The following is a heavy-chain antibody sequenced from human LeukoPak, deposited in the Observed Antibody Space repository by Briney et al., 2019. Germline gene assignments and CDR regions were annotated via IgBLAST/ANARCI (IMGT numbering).Heavy chain of an antibody. J-gene: IGHJ6*03. CDR1: GGTFSSYA. Sequence: SSVKVSCKASGGTFSSYAISWVRQAPGQGLEWMGGIIPIFGTANYAQKFQGRVTITAHESPSTAYMELSSLRSEDTAVYYCARAERITIFGVVTPGYYYYMDVWAKGPRSPSP. D-gene: IGHD3-3*01. CDR3: ARAERITIFGVVTPGYYYYMDV. V-gene: IGHV1-69*01. CDR2: IIPIFGTA.